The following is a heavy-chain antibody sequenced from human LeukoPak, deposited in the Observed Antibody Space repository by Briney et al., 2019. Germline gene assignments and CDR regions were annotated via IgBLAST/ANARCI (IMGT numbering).Heavy chain of an antibody. V-gene: IGHV1-69*01. J-gene: IGHJ3*02. D-gene: IGHD2-15*01. CDR1: GGTLSSYA. Sequence: VASVKVSCKASGGTLSSYAVSWVRQAPGQGLEWMGGIIPIFGTANYAQKFKDRVTITADEYMRTAYMELSSLRFEDTAVYYCARQSAGSDMGKAFDIWGQGTMVTVSS. CDR3: ARQSAGSDMGKAFDI. CDR2: IIPIFGTA.